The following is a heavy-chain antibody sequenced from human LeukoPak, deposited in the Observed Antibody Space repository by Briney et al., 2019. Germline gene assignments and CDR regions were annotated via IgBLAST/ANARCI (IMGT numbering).Heavy chain of an antibody. Sequence: PGVTLRLSCSASGFTLSSSAMHWVRQAPGKGLEYVSAISSNGGTTYYANSVMGRFTISRDNSKNTLYLQMSSLRTEDTAVYYCTGSASLDYWGQGTLVTVSS. CDR2: ISSNGGTT. J-gene: IGHJ4*02. CDR1: GFTLSSSA. V-gene: IGHV3-64D*06. D-gene: IGHD3-10*01. CDR3: TGSASLDY.